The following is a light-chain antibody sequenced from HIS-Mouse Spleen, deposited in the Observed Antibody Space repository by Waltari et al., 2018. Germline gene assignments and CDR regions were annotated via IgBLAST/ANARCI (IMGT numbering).Light chain of an antibody. CDR2: GAS. J-gene: IGKJ1*01. V-gene: IGKV3-20*01. CDR3: QQYGSSPLT. CDR1: QSVSSSY. Sequence: EIVLTQSPGTLSLSPGERATLSCRASQSVSSSYLAWYQQKPGQAPRRLIYGASSRATGSPDRFSGSGSGTDFTLTISRLEPEDFAVYYCQQYGSSPLTFGQGTKVEIK.